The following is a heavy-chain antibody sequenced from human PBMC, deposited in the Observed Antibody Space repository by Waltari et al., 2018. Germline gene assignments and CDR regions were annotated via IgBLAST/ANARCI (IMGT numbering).Heavy chain of an antibody. J-gene: IGHJ6*03. Sequence: QVQLQQWGAGLLKPSETLSLTCAVSGYSISSGYYWGWIRQPPGKGLEWIGNIYHSGSTHYNPSLKSRVTISVDTSKNQFSLKLSSVTAADTAVYYCARRAAITAAGPTYYMDVWGKGTTVTVSS. V-gene: IGHV4-38-2*01. CDR3: ARRAAITAAGPTYYMDV. CDR1: GYSISSGYY. CDR2: IYHSGST. D-gene: IGHD6-13*01.